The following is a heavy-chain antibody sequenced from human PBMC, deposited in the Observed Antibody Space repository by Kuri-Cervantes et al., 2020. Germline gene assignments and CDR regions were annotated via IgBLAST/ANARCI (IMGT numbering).Heavy chain of an antibody. CDR3: AKGIVGTTSGYFDY. D-gene: IGHD1-7*01. CDR1: GFTFDDYA. V-gene: IGHV3-43D*04. CDR2: ISWDGGST. J-gene: IGHJ4*02. Sequence: LSLTCAASGFTFDDYAMHWVRQAPGKGLEWVSLISWDGGSTYYADSVKGRFTISRDNSKNSLYLQMNSLRAEDTALYYCAKGIVGTTSGYFDYWGQGTLVTVSS.